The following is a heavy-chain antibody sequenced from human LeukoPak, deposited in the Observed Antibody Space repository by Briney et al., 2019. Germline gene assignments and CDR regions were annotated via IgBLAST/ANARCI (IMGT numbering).Heavy chain of an antibody. Sequence: PGRSLRLSCAASGFTFSSYGMHWVRQAPGKGLEWVAVIWYDGSNKYYADSVKGRFTISRDNSKNTLYLQMNSLRAEDTAVYYCARGIRQLGIDYWGQGTLVTVSS. CDR3: ARGIRQLGIDY. J-gene: IGHJ4*02. CDR2: IWYDGSNK. V-gene: IGHV3-33*01. D-gene: IGHD6-13*01. CDR1: GFTFSSYG.